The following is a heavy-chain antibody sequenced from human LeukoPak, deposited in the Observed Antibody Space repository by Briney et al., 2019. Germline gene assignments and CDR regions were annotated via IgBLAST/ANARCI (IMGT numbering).Heavy chain of an antibody. Sequence: PSETLSLTCAVYGGSFSGYYWSWIRQPPGKGLEWIGEINHSGSTNYNPSLKSRVTISVDTSKNQFSLKLSSVTAADTAVYYCAKGLGLRYFDWCQTLGYYYYYYYMDVWGKGTMVTVSS. CDR3: AKGLGLRYFDWCQTLGYYYYYYYMDV. J-gene: IGHJ6*03. CDR1: GGSFSGYY. V-gene: IGHV4-34*01. D-gene: IGHD3-9*01. CDR2: INHSGST.